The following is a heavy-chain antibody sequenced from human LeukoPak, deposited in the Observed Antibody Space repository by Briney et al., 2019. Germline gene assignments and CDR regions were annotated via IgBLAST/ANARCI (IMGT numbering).Heavy chain of an antibody. J-gene: IGHJ3*02. CDR1: GGSISSGSYY. CDR2: IHTRGST. Sequence: QVQLQESGPGLVKPSQTLSLTCTVSGGSISSGSYYWSWIRQPAGKGLEWIGRIHTRGSTNYNPSLKSRVTISGDTPKNQFYLRMTSGTVADTAVDYCARGGGYDAFDIWGQGTMVTVSS. CDR3: ARGGGYDAFDI. D-gene: IGHD3-16*01. V-gene: IGHV4-61*02.